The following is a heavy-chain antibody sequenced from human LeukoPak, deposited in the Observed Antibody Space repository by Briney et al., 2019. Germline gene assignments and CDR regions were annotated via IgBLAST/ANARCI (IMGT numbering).Heavy chain of an antibody. V-gene: IGHV3-21*01. D-gene: IGHD2-2*01. CDR3: ARAEYCSSTSCYLFDY. CDR1: GFTFSSYS. Sequence: GGSLRLSCAASGFTFSSYSMNWVRQAPGKGLEWVSSISSSSSYIYYADSVKGRFTISRDNAKNSLYLQMNSLRAEDTAVYYCARAEYCSSTSCYLFDYWGQGTLVTVSS. CDR2: ISSSSSYI. J-gene: IGHJ4*02.